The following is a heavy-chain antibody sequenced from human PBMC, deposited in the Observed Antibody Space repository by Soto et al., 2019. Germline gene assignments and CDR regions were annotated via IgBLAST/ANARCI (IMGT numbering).Heavy chain of an antibody. D-gene: IGHD5-12*01. V-gene: IGHV1-2*04. CDR3: ARESGGATATLDYYYFDMDV. CDR1: GDTFNDYY. J-gene: IGHJ6*03. CDR2: INPNGGVT. Sequence: QVQLVQSGAEVKKPGASVTVSCRSSGDTFNDYYIHWVPQAPGQGLEWMGWINPNGGVTKYAQKFQGWVTMTRDTSIRQLSRLRSDDTAVYYCARESGGATATLDYYYFDMDVWGTGTTVTVSS.